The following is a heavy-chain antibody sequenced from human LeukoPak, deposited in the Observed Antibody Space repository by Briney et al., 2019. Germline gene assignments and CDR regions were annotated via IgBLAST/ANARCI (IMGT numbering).Heavy chain of an antibody. CDR2: ISASSTYI. Sequence: GGSLRLSCAGAGFTFSTYSMNWVRQAPGKGLEWVSSISASSTYIYYADSVKGRFTVSRDNAENSLYLQMNSLRAEDTTVYYCARGRAVAGSYYFDYWGQGALVTVSS. CDR3: ARGRAVAGSYYFDY. V-gene: IGHV3-21*01. J-gene: IGHJ4*02. CDR1: GFTFSTYS. D-gene: IGHD6-19*01.